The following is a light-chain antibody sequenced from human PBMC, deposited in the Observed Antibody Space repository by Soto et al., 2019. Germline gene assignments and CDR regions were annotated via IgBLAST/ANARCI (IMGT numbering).Light chain of an antibody. CDR2: GAS. CDR1: QSVSSN. CDR3: QGQANRPLT. J-gene: IGKJ4*02. V-gene: IGKV3-15*01. Sequence: AALTVIHEESATLSCRASQSVSSNLAWYQQKPGQAPRLLIYGASTRATGIPARFSGSGSGTEFTLTIISLQSEDFAVYNFQGQANRPLTYAGGTKVDIK.